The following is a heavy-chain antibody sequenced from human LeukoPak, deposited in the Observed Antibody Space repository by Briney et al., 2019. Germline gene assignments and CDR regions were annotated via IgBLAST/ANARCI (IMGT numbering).Heavy chain of an antibody. V-gene: IGHV3-66*01. CDR3: ARDAMGYGSGSYLY. D-gene: IGHD3-10*01. Sequence: PGGSLRLSCAASGFTVSSNYMSWVRQAPGKGLEWVSVIYSGGSTYYADSVKGRFTISRDNSKNTRYLQMNSLRAEDTAVYYCARDAMGYGSGSYLYWGQGTLVTVSS. CDR1: GFTVSSNY. J-gene: IGHJ4*02. CDR2: IYSGGST.